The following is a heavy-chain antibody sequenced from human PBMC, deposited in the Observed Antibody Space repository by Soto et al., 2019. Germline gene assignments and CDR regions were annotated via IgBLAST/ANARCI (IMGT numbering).Heavy chain of an antibody. V-gene: IGHV5-51*01. CDR2: IYPDDSDT. Sequence: ESLKISCKGSGYSFTVYWIAWVRQMPGKGLEWMGIIYPDDSDTRYSLSFQGQVTISADKSLSAAYLQWSSLKASDTAMYYCAISTRGVNDIWGQGTMVTVSS. J-gene: IGHJ3*02. D-gene: IGHD3-10*01. CDR1: GYSFTVYW. CDR3: AISTRGVNDI.